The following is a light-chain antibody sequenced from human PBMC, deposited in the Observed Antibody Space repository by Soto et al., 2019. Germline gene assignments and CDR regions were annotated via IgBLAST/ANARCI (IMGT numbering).Light chain of an antibody. CDR3: QQYDIWAS. J-gene: IGKJ4*01. Sequence: EIVMTQSPVTLSVSPGDSVTLSCRASQNVDNAVAWYQQKYGQPPRLLIYAASTRATGVPDRFRGSVSGTDFTLNISSLQSEEFAVYYCQQYDIWASFGGGARVDIK. V-gene: IGKV3-15*01. CDR1: QNVDNA. CDR2: AAS.